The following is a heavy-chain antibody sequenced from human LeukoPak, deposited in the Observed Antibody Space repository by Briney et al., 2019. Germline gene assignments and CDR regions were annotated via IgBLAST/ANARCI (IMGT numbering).Heavy chain of an antibody. CDR3: ATYDILTGYHKYFDY. Sequence: ASVRVSCKVSGYTLTELSMHWVRQAPGKGLEGRGGFDPEDGETIYAQKFQGRVTMTEDTSTDTAYMEMSSLRSEDTAVYYCATYDILTGYHKYFDYWGQGTLVTVSS. J-gene: IGHJ4*02. CDR2: FDPEDGET. D-gene: IGHD3-9*01. CDR1: GYTLTELS. V-gene: IGHV1-24*01.